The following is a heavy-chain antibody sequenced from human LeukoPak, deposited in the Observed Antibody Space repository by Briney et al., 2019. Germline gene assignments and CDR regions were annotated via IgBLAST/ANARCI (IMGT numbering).Heavy chain of an antibody. CDR1: GGXIGSYY. CDR3: ARAYSYGLIHDAFDI. Sequence: SETLSLTCTVSGGXIGSYYCSWIRQPPGKGLEWIGYTYYTGTTTYNPSLKSRVTISLDTSKNQFSLKLTSMTAADTAVYYCARAYSYGLIHDAFDIWGQVTMVTVSS. D-gene: IGHD5-18*01. CDR2: TYYTGTT. V-gene: IGHV4-59*01. J-gene: IGHJ3*02.